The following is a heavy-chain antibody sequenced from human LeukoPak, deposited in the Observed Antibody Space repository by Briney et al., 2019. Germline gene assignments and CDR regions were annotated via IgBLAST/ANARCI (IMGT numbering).Heavy chain of an antibody. D-gene: IGHD5/OR15-5a*01. J-gene: IGHJ3*02. Sequence: GESLKISCKGSGYSFTSYWIGWVRQMPGKGLEWMGIIYPGDSDTRYSPSFQGQVTISADKSISTAYLQWSSLKASDTAMYYCARHSVSRRSPSDPFNIWGQGTMVTVSS. V-gene: IGHV5-51*01. CDR3: ARHSVSRRSPSDPFNI. CDR2: IYPGDSDT. CDR1: GYSFTSYW.